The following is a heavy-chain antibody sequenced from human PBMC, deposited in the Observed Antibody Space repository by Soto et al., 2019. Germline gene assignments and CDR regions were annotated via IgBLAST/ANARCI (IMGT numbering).Heavy chain of an antibody. CDR1: GFTFDDYV. D-gene: IGHD3-3*01. CDR3: VKKVTIFGVITHDAFDI. V-gene: IGHV3-9*01. CDR2: ISWDSGSI. J-gene: IGHJ3*02. Sequence: EVQLVESGGGLVQPGRSLRLSCVASGFTFDDYVMHWVRQVPGKGLEWVAGISWDSGSIGYAGSVKGRCTISRDNAKNSLYLQMNSLRTEDTALYYCVKKVTIFGVITHDAFDIWGQGTMVTVSS.